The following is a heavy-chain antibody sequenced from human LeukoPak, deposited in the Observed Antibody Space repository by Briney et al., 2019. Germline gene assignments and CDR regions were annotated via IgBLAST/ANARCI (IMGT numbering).Heavy chain of an antibody. CDR3: IAAAGTPLSALEGRSPDP. J-gene: IGHJ5*02. CDR1: GFTFSSYA. V-gene: IGHV3-23*01. Sequence: GGSLRLSCAAPGFTFSSYAMSWVRQAPGKGLEWVSAISGSGGSTYYADSVKGRFTISRDNSKNTLYLQMNSLRAEDTAVYYGIAAAGTPLSALEGRSPDPWGQGTLVTVSS. D-gene: IGHD6-13*01. CDR2: ISGSGGST.